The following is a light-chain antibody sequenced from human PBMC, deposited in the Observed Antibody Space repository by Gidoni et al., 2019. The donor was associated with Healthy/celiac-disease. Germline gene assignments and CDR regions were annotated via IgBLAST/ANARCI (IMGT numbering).Light chain of an antibody. CDR2: GAS. Sequence: EIVLTQSPGTPSLSPGERATLSCRASQSVSSSYLAWYQQKPGQAPRLLIYGASSRATGIPDRFSGSGSGTDFTLTISRLEPEDFAVYYCQQERTFGQGTKVEIK. J-gene: IGKJ1*01. CDR3: QQERT. V-gene: IGKV3-20*01. CDR1: QSVSSSY.